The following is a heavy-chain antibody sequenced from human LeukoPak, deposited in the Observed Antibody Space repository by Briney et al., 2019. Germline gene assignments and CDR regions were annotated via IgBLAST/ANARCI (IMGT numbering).Heavy chain of an antibody. V-gene: IGHV3-23*01. J-gene: IGHJ6*03. CDR1: GLTFSTFA. Sequence: GGSLRLSCAASGLTFSTFAMIWVRQPPGKGLEWVSSIFPSGGEIHYADSVRGRFTISRDNSKNTLYLQMNSLRAEDTAVYYCAKQRGFYYYYYMDVWGKGTTVTVSS. CDR2: IFPSGGEI. CDR3: AKQRGFYYYYYMDV. D-gene: IGHD1-1*01.